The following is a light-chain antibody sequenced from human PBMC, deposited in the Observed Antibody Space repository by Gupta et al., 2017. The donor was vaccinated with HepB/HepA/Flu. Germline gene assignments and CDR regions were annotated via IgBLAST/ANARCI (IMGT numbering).Light chain of an antibody. CDR1: QSISSY. CDR3: QQGYSTPRS. V-gene: IGKV1-39*01. J-gene: IGKJ2*04. CDR2: AAS. Sequence: IQMTQSPSSLSASVGDRVTITCRASQSISSYLNWYQQKPGKAPKLLIYAASSLQSGVPSRFSGSGSGTDFTLTISSLQPEDFATYYCQQGYSTPRSFGQGTKLEIK.